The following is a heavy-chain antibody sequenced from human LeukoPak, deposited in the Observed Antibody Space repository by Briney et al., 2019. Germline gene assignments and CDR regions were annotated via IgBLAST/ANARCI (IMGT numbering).Heavy chain of an antibody. D-gene: IGHD6-13*01. Sequence: SETLSLTCAVYGGSFSGYYWSWIRQPPGKGLEWIGEINHSGSTNYNPSLKSRVTISVDTSKNQFSLKLSSVTAADTAVYYCGRGESIAAEPPDYWGQGTLVTVSS. V-gene: IGHV4-34*01. CDR3: GRGESIAAEPPDY. CDR1: GGSFSGYY. J-gene: IGHJ4*02. CDR2: INHSGST.